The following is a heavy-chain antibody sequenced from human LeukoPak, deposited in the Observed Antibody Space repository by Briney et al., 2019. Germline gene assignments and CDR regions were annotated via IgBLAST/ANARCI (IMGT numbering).Heavy chain of an antibody. V-gene: IGHV4-38-2*02. CDR2: IYHSGST. D-gene: IGHD2-15*01. Sequence: SETLSLTCTVSGYSISSGYYWGWIRQPPGKGLEWIGGIYHSGSTYYNPSLKSRVTISVDTSKNQFSLKLSSVTAADTAVYYCARAAYCSGGSCYLWYWGQGTLVTVSS. J-gene: IGHJ4*02. CDR1: GYSISSGYY. CDR3: ARAAYCSGGSCYLWY.